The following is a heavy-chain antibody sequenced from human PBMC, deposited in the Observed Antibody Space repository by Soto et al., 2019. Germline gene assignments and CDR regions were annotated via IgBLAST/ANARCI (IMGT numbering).Heavy chain of an antibody. V-gene: IGHV1-18*01. CDR3: ARGRDSASYYFN. D-gene: IGHD3-10*01. Sequence: QVQLVQSGAEVKKPGASVKVSCKASGYSFTSYGISWVRQAPGQGLEWLGWISPYNLNTNYAQKLQGRVTISADTSTNTAYMELRSLRSDDTAVYYCARGRDSASYYFNWGQGTLVTVSS. CDR2: ISPYNLNT. CDR1: GYSFTSYG. J-gene: IGHJ4*02.